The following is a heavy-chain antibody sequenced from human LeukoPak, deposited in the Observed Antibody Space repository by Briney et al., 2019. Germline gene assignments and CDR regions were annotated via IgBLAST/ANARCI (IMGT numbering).Heavy chain of an antibody. V-gene: IGHV3-21*01. D-gene: IGHD3-22*01. CDR3: ARRMGYYYGFDY. CDR1: GFTFSSYS. J-gene: IGHJ4*02. CDR2: ISSSSSYI. Sequence: GGSLRLSCAASGFTFSSYSMKWVSQAPGKGLEWVLSISSSSSYIYYADSVKGRFTISRDNAKNSLYLQMNSLRAEDTAVYYCARRMGYYYGFDYWGQGTLVTVSS.